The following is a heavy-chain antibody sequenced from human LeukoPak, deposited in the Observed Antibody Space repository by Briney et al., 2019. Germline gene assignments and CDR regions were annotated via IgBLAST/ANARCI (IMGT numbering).Heavy chain of an antibody. J-gene: IGHJ4*02. Sequence: GGSLRLSCAVSGITLSNYAMSWVRQAPGKGLEWVAGISGSGGGTHYADSVKGRLTISRDNPKNTLYLQMNNLRAGDTAVYFCAKRGVVIRVILVGFHKEAYYFDSWGQGALVTVSS. D-gene: IGHD3-22*01. CDR3: AKRGVVIRVILVGFHKEAYYFDS. CDR2: ISGSGGGT. V-gene: IGHV3-23*01. CDR1: GITLSNYA.